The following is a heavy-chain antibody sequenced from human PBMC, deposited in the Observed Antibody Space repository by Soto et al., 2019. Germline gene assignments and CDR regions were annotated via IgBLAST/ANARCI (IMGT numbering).Heavy chain of an antibody. V-gene: IGHV4-30-2*01. CDR2: IYHSGST. J-gene: IGHJ4*02. CDR3: AIVRSGWGIDY. D-gene: IGHD6-19*01. Sequence: QLQLQESGSGLVKPSQTLSLTCAVSGGSISSGGYSWSWIRQPPGKGLEYIGYIYHSGSTYYNPSLKRRDTIAVDRSKNQFSLKLSSVTAADTAVYYCAIVRSGWGIDYGGQGTRVTFSS. CDR1: GGSISSGGYS.